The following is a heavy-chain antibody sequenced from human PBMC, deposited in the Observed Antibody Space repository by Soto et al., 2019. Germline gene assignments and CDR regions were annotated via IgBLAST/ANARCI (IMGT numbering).Heavy chain of an antibody. CDR2: ISVDSGNT. CDR3: ARFNGSGTNYYMDV. Sequence: QVQLVQSGAELKKPVASAKVSCKASGYIFTSYGISWVRQPPGQGLEWMAWISVDSGNTNYAQNFQGRVTMTTDTSASTAHMELRSLRSDDTAVYYCARFNGSGTNYYMDVWGKGTTVIVSS. V-gene: IGHV1-18*01. J-gene: IGHJ6*03. D-gene: IGHD3-10*01. CDR1: GYIFTSYG.